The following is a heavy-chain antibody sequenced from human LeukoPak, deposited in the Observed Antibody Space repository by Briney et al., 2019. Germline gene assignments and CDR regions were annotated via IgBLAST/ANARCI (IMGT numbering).Heavy chain of an antibody. D-gene: IGHD3-3*01. Sequence: SETLSLTCTVSGGSISSYYWSWIRQPPGKGLERIGYIYYSGSTNYNPSLKSRVTISVDTSKNQFSLKLSSVTAADTAVYYCARGSNDFWSGYIDYWGQGTLVTVSS. V-gene: IGHV4-59*01. CDR1: GGSISSYY. CDR3: ARGSNDFWSGYIDY. J-gene: IGHJ4*02. CDR2: IYYSGST.